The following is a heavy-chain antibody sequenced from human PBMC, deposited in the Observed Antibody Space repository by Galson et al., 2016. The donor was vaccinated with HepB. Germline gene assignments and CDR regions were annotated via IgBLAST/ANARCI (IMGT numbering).Heavy chain of an antibody. CDR1: GGTLSRHT. CDR3: ARGGTLAAAVPSSYYGMDV. V-gene: IGHV1-69*10. J-gene: IGHJ6*02. CDR2: FIPFLEKP. Sequence: SVKVSCKAPGGTLSRHTLSWVRQAPGQGLEWMGGFIPFLEKPNYAQRFQGRLTITVDKSTSTAYMELSSLRSEDMGVYYCARGGTLAAAVPSSYYGMDVWGQGTTVIVSS. D-gene: IGHD6-13*01.